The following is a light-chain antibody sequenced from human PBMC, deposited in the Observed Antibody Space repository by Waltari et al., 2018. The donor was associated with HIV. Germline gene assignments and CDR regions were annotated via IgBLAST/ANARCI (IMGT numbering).Light chain of an antibody. J-gene: IGLJ2*01. CDR2: DVN. Sequence: QSALTQPPSASGSPGQSVTLSCTGTSSDVGGYNYVSWHQQHPGKAPKLMIYDVNKRPSGVPDRFSGSKSGNTASLTVSGLQPEDEADYYCSSHAGSKVVFGGGTRLTVL. CDR1: SSDVGGYNY. V-gene: IGLV2-8*01. CDR3: SSHAGSKVV.